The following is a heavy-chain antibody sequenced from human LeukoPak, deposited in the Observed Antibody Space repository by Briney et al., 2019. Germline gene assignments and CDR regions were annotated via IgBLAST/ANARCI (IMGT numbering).Heavy chain of an antibody. D-gene: IGHD2-2*01. CDR3: ARDISVNCSSTSCSQT. J-gene: IGHJ4*02. Sequence: ASVKVSCKGSGYSFTGYYMHWVRQAPGQGLEWMGIINPSGGSTSYAQKFQGRVTMTRDTSTSTVYMELSSLRSEDTAVYYCARDISVNCSSTSCSQTWGQGTLVTVSS. V-gene: IGHV1-46*01. CDR1: GYSFTGYY. CDR2: INPSGGST.